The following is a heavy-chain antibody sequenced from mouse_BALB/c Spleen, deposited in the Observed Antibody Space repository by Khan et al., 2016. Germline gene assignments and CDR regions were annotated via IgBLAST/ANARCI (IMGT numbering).Heavy chain of an antibody. CDR2: INPYNDGT. Sequence: EVELVESGPELVKPGASVKMSCKASGYTFTSYVMHWVKQKPGQGLEWIGDINPYNDGTKYNEKFKGKATLTSDKSSSTAYMELSSLTSEDSAVFYCTREYGNLRDYWGQGTSVTVSS. CDR3: TREYGNLRDY. V-gene: IGHV1S136*01. D-gene: IGHD2-10*02. J-gene: IGHJ4*01. CDR1: GYTFTSYV.